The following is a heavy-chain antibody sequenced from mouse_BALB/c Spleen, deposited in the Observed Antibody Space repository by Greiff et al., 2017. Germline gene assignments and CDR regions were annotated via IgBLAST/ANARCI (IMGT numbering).Heavy chain of an antibody. J-gene: IGHJ4*01. CDR2: ISSGGSYT. Sequence: EVQRVESGGDLVKPGGSLKLSCAASGFTFSSYGMSWVRQTPDKRLEWVATISSGGSYTYYPDSVKGRFTISRDNAKNTLYLQMSSLKSEDTAMYYCARQITTATMDYWGQGTSVTVSS. CDR3: ARQITTATMDY. CDR1: GFTFSSYG. V-gene: IGHV5-6*01. D-gene: IGHD1-2*01.